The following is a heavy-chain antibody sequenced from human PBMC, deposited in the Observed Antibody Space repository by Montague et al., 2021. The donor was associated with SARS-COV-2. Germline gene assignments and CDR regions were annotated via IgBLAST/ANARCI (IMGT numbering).Heavy chain of an antibody. V-gene: IGHV3-74*01. Sequence: SLRLSCAASGFTFSAYWMHWVRQAPGQGLEWVARIRADGTTTNYADSVKGRFTISRDNAQDTVYLHMTTLTAEDTAVYYCVRAFSNSFKWFDPWSQGTLVTVSS. CDR2: IRADGTTT. D-gene: IGHD6-13*01. J-gene: IGHJ5*02. CDR3: VRAFSNSFKWFDP. CDR1: GFTFSAYW.